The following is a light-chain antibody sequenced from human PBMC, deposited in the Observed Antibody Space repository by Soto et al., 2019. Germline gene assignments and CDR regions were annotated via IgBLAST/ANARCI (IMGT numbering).Light chain of an antibody. Sequence: EIVLTQSPATLSLSPGERATLSCRASQSVSSYLAWYQQKPGQAPRLLIYDASNRATGIPARFSGSGSDTDFTLTISRLEPENFAVYYCQQRSNWPPSTFGQRTKVEIK. CDR3: QQRSNWPPST. V-gene: IGKV3-11*01. J-gene: IGKJ1*01. CDR1: QSVSSY. CDR2: DAS.